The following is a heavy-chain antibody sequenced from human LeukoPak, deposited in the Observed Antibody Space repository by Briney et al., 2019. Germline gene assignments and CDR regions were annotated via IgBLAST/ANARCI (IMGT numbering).Heavy chain of an antibody. CDR3: ARSQFGSGGMDV. J-gene: IGHJ6*02. CDR1: GFTFSSYE. Sequence: PGGSLRLSCAASGFTFSSYEMNWVRQAPGKGLEWVSYISSSGSTIYYADSVKGRFTISRDNAKNSLYLQMNSLRAEDTAVYYCARSQFGSGGMDVWGQGTTVTVSS. V-gene: IGHV3-48*03. D-gene: IGHD3-10*01. CDR2: ISSSGSTI.